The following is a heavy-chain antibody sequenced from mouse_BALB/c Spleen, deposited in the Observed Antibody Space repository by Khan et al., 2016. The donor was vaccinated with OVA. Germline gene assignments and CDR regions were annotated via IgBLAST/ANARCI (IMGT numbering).Heavy chain of an antibody. D-gene: IGHD1-1*01. Sequence: EVQLQESGPGLVKPSQSLSLTCTVTGYSITSNYACNWIRQFPGNKLEWMGYISYSGLTSYNPSLKSRISITRDTSKNQFFLQLNSVTTEDTATYYCARGNYYGYTMDYWGQGTSVTVSS. CDR2: ISYSGLT. CDR1: GYSITSNYA. J-gene: IGHJ4*01. V-gene: IGHV3-2*02. CDR3: ARGNYYGYTMDY.